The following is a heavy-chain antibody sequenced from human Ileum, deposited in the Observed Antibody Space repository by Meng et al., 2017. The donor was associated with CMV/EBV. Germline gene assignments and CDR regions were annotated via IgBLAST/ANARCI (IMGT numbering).Heavy chain of an antibody. CDR1: GFTFRNYA. V-gene: IGHV3-23*03. D-gene: IGHD3-3*01. Sequence: ESLKISFAGSGFTFRNYAMIWVRQAPGKGLEWVAVIYAGGRNTYYADPVKGRFNISRDDSKNMLYMQMKSLKTQDTAVYYCAKGSLERLYYGMDVWGQGTTVTVSS. CDR3: AKGSLERLYYGMDV. CDR2: IYAGGRNT. J-gene: IGHJ6*02.